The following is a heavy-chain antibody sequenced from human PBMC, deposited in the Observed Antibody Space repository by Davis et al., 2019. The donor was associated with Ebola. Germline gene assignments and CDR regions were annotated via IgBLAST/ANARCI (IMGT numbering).Heavy chain of an antibody. CDR2: IRSKANNYAT. V-gene: IGHV3-73*01. D-gene: IGHD1-1*01. CDR1: GFPFSGSA. J-gene: IGHJ4*02. Sequence: LSLTCAASGFPFSGSALHWVRQASGKGLEWVGRIRSKANNYATAYAASVKGRFTISRDDSKNTLYLQMNSLKTEDTAVYYCQGYGYWGQGTLVTVSS. CDR3: QGYGY.